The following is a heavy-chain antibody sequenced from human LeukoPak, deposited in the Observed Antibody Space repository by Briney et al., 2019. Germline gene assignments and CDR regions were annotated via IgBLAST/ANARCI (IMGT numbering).Heavy chain of an antibody. CDR2: ISGSGSST. CDR1: GFTFSSYA. V-gene: IGHV3-23*01. D-gene: IGHD6-6*01. CDR3: AKASYSSSWWVVDY. Sequence: GGSLRLSCAASGFTFSSYAMSWVRQAPGKGLEWVSAISGSGSSTYYAYSVKGRFTISRDNSKNTLYLQMNSLRAEDTAVYYCAKASYSSSWWVVDYWGKGTLVTVSS. J-gene: IGHJ4*02.